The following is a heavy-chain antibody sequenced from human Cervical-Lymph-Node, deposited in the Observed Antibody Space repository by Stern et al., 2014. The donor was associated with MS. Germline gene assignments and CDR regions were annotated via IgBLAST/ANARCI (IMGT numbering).Heavy chain of an antibody. V-gene: IGHV3-33*01. Sequence: MQLVESGGGVVQPGRSLRLSCAASGFTFSTYGIHWVRQAPGKGLEWVTVIWYDGSNKYYADSVKGRFTISRDNSKKTLYLQINSLRAEDTAVYYCAREGGNTAKYFQHWGQGTLVTVSS. CDR3: AREGGNTAKYFQH. J-gene: IGHJ1*01. CDR1: GFTFSTYG. CDR2: IWYDGSNK. D-gene: IGHD4-23*01.